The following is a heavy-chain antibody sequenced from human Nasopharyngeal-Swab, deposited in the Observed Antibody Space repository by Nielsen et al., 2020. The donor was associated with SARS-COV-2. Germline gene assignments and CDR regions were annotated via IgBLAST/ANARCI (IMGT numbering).Heavy chain of an antibody. J-gene: IGHJ6*02. CDR2: ISGDGGST. CDR1: GFTFDDYA. D-gene: IGHD6-13*01. Sequence: GESLKISCAASGFTFDDYAMHWVRPAPGKGLQWVSLISGDGGSTYYADSVKGRFTISRDNSKNSLYLQMNSLRTEDTALYYCAKGSYSSSWYFGRGGHYYGMDVWGQGTTVTVSS. CDR3: AKGSYSSSWYFGRGGHYYGMDV. V-gene: IGHV3-43*02.